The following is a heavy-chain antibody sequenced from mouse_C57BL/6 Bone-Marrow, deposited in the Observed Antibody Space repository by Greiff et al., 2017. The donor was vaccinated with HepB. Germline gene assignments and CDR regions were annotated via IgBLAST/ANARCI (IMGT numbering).Heavy chain of an antibody. CDR1: GFSFNTYA. Sequence: EVQLQESGGGLVQPKGSLKLSCAASGFSFNTYAMNWVRQAPGKGLEWVARIRSKSNNYATYYADSVKDRFTISRDDSESMLYMQMNNLKTEDTAMYYCARHNDGSSYEFAYWGQGTLVTVSA. CDR3: ARHNDGSSYEFAY. D-gene: IGHD1-1*01. J-gene: IGHJ3*01. CDR2: IRSKSNNYAT. V-gene: IGHV10-1*01.